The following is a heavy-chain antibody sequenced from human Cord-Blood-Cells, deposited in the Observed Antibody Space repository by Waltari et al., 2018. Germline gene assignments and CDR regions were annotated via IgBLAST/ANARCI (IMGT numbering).Heavy chain of an antibody. CDR3: AREGGGGLQSRYYYYYGMDV. D-gene: IGHD3-16*01. J-gene: IGHJ6*02. CDR2: IYYSGST. V-gene: IGHV4-59*01. Sequence: QVQLQESGPGLVKPSETLSLTCTVSGGSISSYYWSWIRQPPGKGLEWIGYIYYSGSTNCNPPHKSRVTISVDTSRNQFARKLSSVAAADAAVYYCAREGGGGLQSRYYYYYGMDVWGQGTTVTVSS. CDR1: GGSISSYY.